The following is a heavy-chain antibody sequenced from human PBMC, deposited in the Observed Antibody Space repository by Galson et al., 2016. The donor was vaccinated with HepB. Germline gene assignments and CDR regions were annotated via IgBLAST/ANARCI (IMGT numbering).Heavy chain of an antibody. CDR1: GFTFDDYA. D-gene: IGHD6-19*01. CDR3: ARAPSYSSGPYPYFDY. V-gene: IGHV3-9*01. J-gene: IGHJ4*02. Sequence: SLRLSCAASGFTFDDYAMHWVRQAPGKGLEWVSSISWNSDRVGCGDSVKGRFTISRDNAENSLYLQMNSLTTDDTALYYCARAPSYSSGPYPYFDYWGRGTLVTVSS. CDR2: ISWNSDRV.